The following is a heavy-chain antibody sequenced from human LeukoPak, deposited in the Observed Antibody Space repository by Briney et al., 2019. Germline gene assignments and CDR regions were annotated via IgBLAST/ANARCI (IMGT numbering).Heavy chain of an antibody. Sequence: QPGRSLRLSCAASGFTFSSYAMHWVRQAPGKGLEWVAVISYDGSNKYYADSVKGRFTISRDNSKNTLYLQMNSLRAEDTAVYYCITTTFNDAFDIWGQGTMVTVSS. CDR3: ITTTFNDAFDI. V-gene: IGHV3-30-3*01. D-gene: IGHD2/OR15-2a*01. CDR2: ISYDGSNK. CDR1: GFTFSSYA. J-gene: IGHJ3*02.